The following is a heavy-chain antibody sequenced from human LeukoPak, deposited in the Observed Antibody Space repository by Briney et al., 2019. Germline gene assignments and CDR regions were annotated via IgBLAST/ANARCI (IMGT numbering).Heavy chain of an antibody. D-gene: IGHD6-19*01. CDR2: IYTSGST. V-gene: IGHV4-4*07. CDR1: GGTISSYY. J-gene: IGHJ4*02. Sequence: SETLSLTCTVSGGTISSYYWNWIRQPAGRGLEWIGRIYTSGSTNYSASINYNPSLKTRVTMSVDTSKNQFSLNLSSVTAADTAVYYCAKGQEHSSGWYVDYWGQGTPVTVSS. CDR3: AKGQEHSSGWYVDY.